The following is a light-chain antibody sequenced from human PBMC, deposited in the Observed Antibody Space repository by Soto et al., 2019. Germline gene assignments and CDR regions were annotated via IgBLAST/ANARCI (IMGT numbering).Light chain of an antibody. V-gene: IGLV2-14*01. CDR1: SSDVGGYNY. Sequence: QSALTQPASVSGSPGQSITISCTGTSSDVGGYNYVSWYQQHPGKAPKLMIYEVSNRPSGVSYRFSGSRSGNTASLTISGLQTEDEADYYCCSYAGSPFYVFGIGTKVTVL. CDR2: EVS. J-gene: IGLJ1*01. CDR3: CSYAGSPFYV.